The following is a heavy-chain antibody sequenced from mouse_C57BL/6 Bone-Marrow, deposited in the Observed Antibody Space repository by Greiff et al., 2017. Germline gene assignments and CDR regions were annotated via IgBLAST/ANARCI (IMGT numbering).Heavy chain of an antibody. V-gene: IGHV3-6*01. CDR1: GYSITSGYY. CDR2: ISYDGSN. Sequence: EVQLQQSGPGLVKPSQSLSLTCSVTGYSITSGYYWNWIRQFPGNKLEWMGYISYDGSNNYNPSLKNRISITRDTSKNQFFLKLNSVTTEDTATYYCARGPHYYGSPFAYWGQGTLVTVSA. J-gene: IGHJ3*01. D-gene: IGHD1-1*01. CDR3: ARGPHYYGSPFAY.